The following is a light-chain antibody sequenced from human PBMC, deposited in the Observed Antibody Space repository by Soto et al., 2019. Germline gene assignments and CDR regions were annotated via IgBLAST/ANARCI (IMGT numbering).Light chain of an antibody. V-gene: IGLV2-23*01. CDR1: GSDVGSFDL. CDR3: SSYAGSLTWV. Sequence: QSALTQPASVSGSPEQSITISCTGPGSDVGSFDLVSWYQQHPGKAPKLIIFEGSKRPSGVSDRFSGSKSDNRASLTISGLQAEDGADYYCSSYAGSLTWVFGGGTKLTVL. J-gene: IGLJ3*02. CDR2: EGS.